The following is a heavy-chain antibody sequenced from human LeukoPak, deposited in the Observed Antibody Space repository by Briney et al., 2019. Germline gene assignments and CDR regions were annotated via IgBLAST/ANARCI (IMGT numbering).Heavy chain of an antibody. CDR3: ARGVWHLGEPFDY. J-gene: IGHJ4*02. CDR2: IYSSGTT. CDR1: GGSINDFY. Sequence: SETLSLTCTVSGGSINDFYWNWIWQPPGKGLEWIGYIYSSGTTNYNPSLKSRVTMSVDTSENRFSLNLTSVTAADTAVYYCARGVWHLGEPFDYWGQGNLVTVSS. V-gene: IGHV4-59*01.